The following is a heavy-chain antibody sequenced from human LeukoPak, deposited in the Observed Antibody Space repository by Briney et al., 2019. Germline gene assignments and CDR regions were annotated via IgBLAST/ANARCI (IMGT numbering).Heavy chain of an antibody. D-gene: IGHD2-15*01. J-gene: IGHJ4*02. CDR2: ISHDGGNK. CDR1: GFTFSSYS. CDR3: AKDGRSARLGYYFDY. Sequence: GGSLRLSCAASGFTFSSYSMNWVRQAPGKGLEWVAVISHDGGNKYYADSVKGRFTISRDNFKNTLYLHMSSLRAEDTALYYCAKDGRSARLGYYFDYWGQGTLVTVSS. V-gene: IGHV3-30*18.